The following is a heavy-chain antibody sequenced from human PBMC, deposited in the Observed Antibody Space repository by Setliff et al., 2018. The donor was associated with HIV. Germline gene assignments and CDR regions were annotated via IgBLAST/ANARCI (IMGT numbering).Heavy chain of an antibody. V-gene: IGHV1-3*01. Sequence: GASVKVSCKASGYTFTTYAMHWVRQAPGQRLEWMGWINAGNGNTKHSQKFQGRVTITRDTSASTAYMELASLRSEDTAVSCCAKEGDRYGLDLDYWGQGTLVTVSS. CDR2: INAGNGNT. CDR3: AKEGDRYGLDLDY. D-gene: IGHD5-18*01. J-gene: IGHJ4*02. CDR1: GYTFTTYA.